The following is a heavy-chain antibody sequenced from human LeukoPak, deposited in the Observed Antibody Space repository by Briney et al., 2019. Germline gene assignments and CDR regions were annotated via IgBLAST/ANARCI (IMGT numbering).Heavy chain of an antibody. V-gene: IGHV3-30-3*01. CDR2: ISYDGSNK. J-gene: IGHJ4*02. CDR3: AKDLPPWSYGGNPEVDY. D-gene: IGHD4-23*01. Sequence: GRSLRLSCAASGFTFSSYAMHWVRQAPGKGLEWVAVISYDGSNKYYTDSVKGRFTISRDNSKNTLYLQMNSLRAEDTAVYYCAKDLPPWSYGGNPEVDYWGQGTLVTVSS. CDR1: GFTFSSYA.